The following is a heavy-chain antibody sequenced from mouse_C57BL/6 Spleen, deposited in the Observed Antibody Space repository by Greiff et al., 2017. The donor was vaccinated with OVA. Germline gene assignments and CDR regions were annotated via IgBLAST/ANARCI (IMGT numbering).Heavy chain of an antibody. CDR1: GYTFTDYY. CDR3: ARGGATAQAPEAWFAY. CDR2: IYPGSGNT. V-gene: IGHV1-76*01. D-gene: IGHD3-2*02. J-gene: IGHJ3*01. Sequence: QVQLQQSGAELVRPGASVKLSCKASGYTFTDYYINWVKQRPGQGLEWIARIYPGSGNTYYNEKFKGKATLTAEKSSSTAYMQLSSLTSEDSAVYFCARGGATAQAPEAWFAYWGQGTLVTVSA.